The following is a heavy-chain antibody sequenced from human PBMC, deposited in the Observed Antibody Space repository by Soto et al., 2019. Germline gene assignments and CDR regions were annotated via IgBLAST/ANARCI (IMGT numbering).Heavy chain of an antibody. V-gene: IGHV1-3*01. D-gene: IGHD6-13*01. Sequence: ASVKVSCKASGYTFTSYAMHWVRQAPGQRLEWMGWINAGNGNTKYSQKFQGRVTITRDTSASTAYMELSSLRSEDTAVYYCARDRSIAAAGTRSGFDPWGQGTQVTVSS. CDR1: GYTFTSYA. CDR3: ARDRSIAAAGTRSGFDP. CDR2: INAGNGNT. J-gene: IGHJ5*02.